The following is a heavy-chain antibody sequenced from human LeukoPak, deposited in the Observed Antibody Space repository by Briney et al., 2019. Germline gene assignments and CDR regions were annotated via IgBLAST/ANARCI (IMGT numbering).Heavy chain of an antibody. CDR2: VFFSGST. CDR1: GDSINNINNY. D-gene: IGHD1-26*01. J-gene: IGHJ3*02. Sequence: PSETLSLTCTVSGDSINNINNYWDWIRQPPGKGLEWIGSVFFSGSTYYNPALKSRVTISIDTSKNQFSLKLSSVTAADTAVYYCARDGGELLMGFDAFDIWGQGTMVTVSS. CDR3: ARDGGELLMGFDAFDI. V-gene: IGHV4-39*07.